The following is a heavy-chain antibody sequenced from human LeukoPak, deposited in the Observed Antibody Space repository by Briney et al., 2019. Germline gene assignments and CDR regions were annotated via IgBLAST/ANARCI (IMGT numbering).Heavy chain of an antibody. CDR2: ISAFNGNT. CDR3: ARVISHLTIFGVVAYYYMDV. V-gene: IGHV1-18*01. Sequence: GASVKVSCKASGYTFTSYGISWVRQAPGQGLEWMGWISAFNGNTNYAQKLQGRVTMTTDTSTSTAYMELRSLRSDDTAVYYCARVISHLTIFGVVAYYYMDVWGKGTTVTVSS. CDR1: GYTFTSYG. J-gene: IGHJ6*03. D-gene: IGHD3-3*01.